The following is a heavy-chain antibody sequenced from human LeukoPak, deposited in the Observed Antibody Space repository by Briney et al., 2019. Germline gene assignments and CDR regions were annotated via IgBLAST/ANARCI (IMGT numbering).Heavy chain of an antibody. CDR1: GFTFSSYA. D-gene: IGHD6-13*01. J-gene: IGHJ4*02. CDR3: AVSSSSWLDY. V-gene: IGHV3-30*04. Sequence: PGGSLRLSCAASGFTFSSYAMHWVRQAPGKGLEGVAAISYDGSNKYYADSVKGRFTISRDNSKNTLYLQMNSLRAEDTAVYYCAVSSSSWLDYWGQGTLVTVSS. CDR2: ISYDGSNK.